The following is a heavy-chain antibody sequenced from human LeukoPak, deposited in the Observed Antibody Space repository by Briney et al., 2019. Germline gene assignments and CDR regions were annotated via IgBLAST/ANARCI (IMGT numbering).Heavy chain of an antibody. CDR2: ISAYNGNT. CDR3: ARVYSDFYYYYYYMDV. J-gene: IGHJ6*03. D-gene: IGHD2-15*01. CDR1: GYTFTSYG. Sequence: ASVKVSCKASGYTFTSYGISWVRQAPGQGLEWMGCISAYNGNTNYAQKLQGRVTMTTDTSTSTAYMELRSLRSDDTAVYYCARVYSDFYYYYYYMDVWGKGTTVTVSS. V-gene: IGHV1-18*01.